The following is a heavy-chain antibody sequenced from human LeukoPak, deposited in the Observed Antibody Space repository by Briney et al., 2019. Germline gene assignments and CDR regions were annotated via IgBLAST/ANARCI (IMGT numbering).Heavy chain of an antibody. V-gene: IGHV4-39*07. CDR1: GGSISSYY. J-gene: IGHJ4*02. CDR3: ARVLRDSGYDPLGETDY. Sequence: SETLSLTCTVSGGSISSYYWGWIRQPPGKGLEWIGSIYYSGSTYYNPSLKSRVTISVDTSKNQFSLKLSSVTAADTAVYYCARVLRDSGYDPLGETDYWGQGTLVTVSS. CDR2: IYYSGST. D-gene: IGHD5-12*01.